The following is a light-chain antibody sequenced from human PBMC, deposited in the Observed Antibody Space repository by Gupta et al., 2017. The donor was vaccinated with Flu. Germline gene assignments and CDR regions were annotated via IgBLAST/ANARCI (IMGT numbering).Light chain of an antibody. Sequence: KDLRQTATLTCTGNNNNVGNQGAAWLQQHQGHPPQLLSYRNNNRPSGISERFSASRSGSTASLTITGLQPEDEADYYCSAWDSSLSAWVFG. CDR1: NNNVGNQG. V-gene: IGLV10-54*04. CDR3: SAWDSSLSAWV. CDR2: RNN. J-gene: IGLJ3*02.